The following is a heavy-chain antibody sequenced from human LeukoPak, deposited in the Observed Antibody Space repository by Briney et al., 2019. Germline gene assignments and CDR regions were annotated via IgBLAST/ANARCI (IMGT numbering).Heavy chain of an antibody. CDR2: ISGGSDTI. CDR3: AREYYSGNYYVFDY. V-gene: IGHV3-48*02. J-gene: IGHJ4*02. CDR1: GFTFSSYS. D-gene: IGHD1-26*01. Sequence: PGGSLRLSCAVSGFTFSSYSMSWVRQAPGKGLEWISYISGGSDTISYADSVKGRFTISRDNAKNSLFLQMNSLRDEDTAVYYCAREYYSGNYYVFDYWGQGTLVTVSS.